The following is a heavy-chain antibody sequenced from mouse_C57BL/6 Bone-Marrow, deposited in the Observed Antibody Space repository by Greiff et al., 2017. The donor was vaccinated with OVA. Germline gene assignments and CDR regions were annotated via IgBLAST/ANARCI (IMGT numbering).Heavy chain of an antibody. D-gene: IGHD4-1*01. CDR1: GYTFTSYG. V-gene: IGHV1-81*01. J-gene: IGHJ2*01. CDR2: IYPRSGNT. CDR3: ARRITGARFDY. Sequence: VKLMESGAELARPGASVKLSCKASGYTFTSYGISWVKQRTGQGLEWIGEIYPRSGNTYYNEKFKGKATLTADKSSSTAYMELRSLTSEDSAVYFCARRITGARFDYWGQGTTLTVSS.